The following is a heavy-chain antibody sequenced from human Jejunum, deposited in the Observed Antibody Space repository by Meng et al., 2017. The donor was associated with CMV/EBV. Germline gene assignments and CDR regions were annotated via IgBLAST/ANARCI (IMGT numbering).Heavy chain of an antibody. CDR1: GDSISSGDSY. V-gene: IGHV4-30-4*01. D-gene: IGHD1-14*01. Sequence: QVQLQESGPGLVKPSQTLSLTCGVSGDSISSGDSYWSWIRQPPGKGLEWIGYIYESWSTSYNPSLESRVTISVDTSKNQFSLKVMSVTAADTAVYYCAREGTNSYYFDYWGQGTLVTVSS. CDR2: IYESWST. J-gene: IGHJ4*02. CDR3: AREGTNSYYFDY.